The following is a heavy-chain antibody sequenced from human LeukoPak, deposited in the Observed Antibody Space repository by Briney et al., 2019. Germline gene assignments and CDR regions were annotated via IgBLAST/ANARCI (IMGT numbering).Heavy chain of an antibody. D-gene: IGHD6-19*01. V-gene: IGHV4-39*07. J-gene: IGHJ4*02. Sequence: SSETLSLTCTVSGGSISSSSYYWGWIRQPPGKGLEWIGSIYYSGSTYYNPSLKSRVTISVDTSKNQFSLKLSSVTAADTAVYYCARGGAVAGTTDHFDYWGQGTLVTVSS. CDR1: GGSISSSSYY. CDR3: ARGGAVAGTTDHFDY. CDR2: IYYSGST.